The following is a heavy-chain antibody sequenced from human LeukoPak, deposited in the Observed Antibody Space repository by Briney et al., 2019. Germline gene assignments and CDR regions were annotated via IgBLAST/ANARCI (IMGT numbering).Heavy chain of an antibody. D-gene: IGHD4-23*01. J-gene: IGHJ3*02. CDR3: ARTQGVYYGGNSGAFDI. Sequence: ASVTVSCKASGYTFTNYAIHWVRQAPGQRPEWMGWINAGKGNTKYSQKFQGRVTITRDTSASTAYMEVSSLRSEDTAVYHCARTQGVYYGGNSGAFDIWAKGQWSPSLQ. CDR1: GYTFTNYA. V-gene: IGHV1-3*01. CDR2: INAGKGNT.